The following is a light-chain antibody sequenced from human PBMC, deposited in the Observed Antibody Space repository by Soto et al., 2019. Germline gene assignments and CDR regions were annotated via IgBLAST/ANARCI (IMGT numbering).Light chain of an antibody. Sequence: EIVLTQSPGTVSLSPGERATLSCRASRSVGGSYLAWYQQKPGQAPRLFIYGASSRAANIPDRFSGSGSGTDFTLTISSLEPEDFAVYFCQQYADSPHTFGGGTKVEIK. CDR3: QQYADSPHT. CDR1: RSVGGSY. V-gene: IGKV3-20*01. CDR2: GAS. J-gene: IGKJ4*01.